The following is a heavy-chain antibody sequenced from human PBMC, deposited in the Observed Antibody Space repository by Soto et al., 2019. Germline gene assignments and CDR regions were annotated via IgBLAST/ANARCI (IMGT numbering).Heavy chain of an antibody. CDR3: AKALRDGYNSGYFDY. CDR1: GFTFSSYG. D-gene: IGHD5-12*01. V-gene: IGHV3-30*18. Sequence: GGSLRLSCAASGFTFSSYGMRWVRQAPGKGLEWVAVISYDGSNKYYADSVKGRFTISRDNSKNTLYLQMNSLRAEDTAVYYCAKALRDGYNSGYFDYWGQGTRVTVAS. CDR2: ISYDGSNK. J-gene: IGHJ4*02.